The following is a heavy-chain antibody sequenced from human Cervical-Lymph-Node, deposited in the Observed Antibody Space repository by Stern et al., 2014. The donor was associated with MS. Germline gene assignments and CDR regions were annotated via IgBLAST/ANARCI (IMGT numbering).Heavy chain of an antibody. CDR1: GGTFSSIE. CDR3: VRDQGGIAAS. Sequence: VQLVQSGAEVKQPGSSVKVSCKASGGTFSSIEISWVRQAPGQGLEWLGGISPLFGTTNYAQQVQGRVTIVADESTNTVNMELGRLRSEDTAVYYCVRDQGGIAASWGQGTLVTVSS. V-gene: IGHV1-69*01. J-gene: IGHJ4*02. CDR2: ISPLFGTT. D-gene: IGHD6-13*01.